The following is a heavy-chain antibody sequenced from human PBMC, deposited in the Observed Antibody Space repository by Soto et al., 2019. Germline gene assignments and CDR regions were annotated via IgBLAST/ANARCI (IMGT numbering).Heavy chain of an antibody. Sequence: ASVKVSCKASGYTFTSYGISWVRQAPGQGLEWMGWISAYNGNTNYAQKLQGRVTMTTDTSTSTAYMELRSLRSDDTAVYYCARCQKGYSSGYFFYMDVWGKGTTVTLSS. J-gene: IGHJ6*03. CDR3: ARCQKGYSSGYFFYMDV. D-gene: IGHD5-18*01. CDR2: ISAYNGNT. V-gene: IGHV1-18*01. CDR1: GYTFTSYG.